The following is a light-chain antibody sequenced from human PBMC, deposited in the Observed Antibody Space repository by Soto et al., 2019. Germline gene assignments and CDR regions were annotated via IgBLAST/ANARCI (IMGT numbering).Light chain of an antibody. Sequence: EIVLTQSPGTLSLSPGERATLSCRASRSVPGNYLAWFQQKPGQAPRLLIYGASSRAPAIPDRFSGSGSGTEFTLTISRLEPEDFAVYYCHQYTSPPWTLGQGTRVETK. V-gene: IGKV3-20*01. CDR2: GAS. CDR3: HQYTSPPWT. J-gene: IGKJ1*01. CDR1: RSVPGNY.